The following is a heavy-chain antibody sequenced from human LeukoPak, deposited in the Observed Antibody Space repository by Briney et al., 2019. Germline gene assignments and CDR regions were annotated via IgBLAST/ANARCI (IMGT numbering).Heavy chain of an antibody. CDR2: ISSSSSYI. CDR1: GFTFSSYS. J-gene: IGHJ4*02. CDR3: ARASSSSWYADLHDY. V-gene: IGHV3-21*01. D-gene: IGHD6-13*01. Sequence: GGSLRLSCAASGFTFSSYSMNWVRQAPGKGLEWVSSISSSSSYIYYADSVKGRFTISRDNAKNSLYLQMNSLRAEDTAVYYCARASSSSWYADLHDYWGQGTPVTVSS.